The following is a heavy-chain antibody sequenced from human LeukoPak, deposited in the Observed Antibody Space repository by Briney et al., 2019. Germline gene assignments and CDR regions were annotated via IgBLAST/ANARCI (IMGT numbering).Heavy chain of an antibody. CDR3: ARAWGQYYYYYYMDV. CDR2: IYYSGST. V-gene: IGHV4-39*07. J-gene: IGHJ6*03. D-gene: IGHD3-16*01. Sequence: SETLSLTCTVSGGYISSSIYYWVWIRQPPGKGLEWIGSIYYSGSTYDNPSLKSRVTMSVDTSKNQFSLKLSSVTAADTAVYYCARAWGQYYYYYYMDVWGKGTTVTVSS. CDR1: GGYISSSIYY.